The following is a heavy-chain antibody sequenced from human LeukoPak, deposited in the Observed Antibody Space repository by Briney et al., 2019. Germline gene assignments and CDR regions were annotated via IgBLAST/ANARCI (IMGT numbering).Heavy chain of an antibody. J-gene: IGHJ2*01. Sequence: SGGSLRLSCAASGFTFSSYSMNWVRQAPGKGLEWVSSISSSSYIYYADSVKGRFTISRDNAKNSLYLQMNSLRAEDTAVYYCARADSGYGGNSGWYFDLWGRGTLVTVSS. V-gene: IGHV3-21*01. CDR3: ARADSGYGGNSGWYFDL. CDR1: GFTFSSYS. D-gene: IGHD4-23*01. CDR2: ISSSSYI.